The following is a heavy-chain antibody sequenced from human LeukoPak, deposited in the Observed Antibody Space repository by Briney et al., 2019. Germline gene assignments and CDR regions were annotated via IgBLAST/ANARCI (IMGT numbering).Heavy chain of an antibody. V-gene: IGHV1-18*01. CDR2: ISEYNGNT. D-gene: IGHD6-19*01. J-gene: IGHJ4*02. Sequence: GASVKVSRKASGYAFTSYGISWVRQAPGQGLEWMGWISEYNGNTNYAQKFQGRVTMTTDTSTSTAYMELRSLRSDDTAVYYCARVNIGGWYSLLGYWGQGTLVTVSS. CDR3: ARVNIGGWYSLLGY. CDR1: GYAFTSYG.